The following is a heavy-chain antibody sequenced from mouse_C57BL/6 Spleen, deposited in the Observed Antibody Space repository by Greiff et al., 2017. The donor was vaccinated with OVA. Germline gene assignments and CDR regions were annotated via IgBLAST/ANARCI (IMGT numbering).Heavy chain of an antibody. D-gene: IGHD4-1*01. J-gene: IGHJ4*01. V-gene: IGHV1-64*01. CDR1: GYTFTSYW. CDR2: IHPNSGST. CDR3: EREELGPYYYAMDY. Sequence: QVQLQQPGAELVKPGASVKLSCKASGYTFTSYWMHWVKQRPGQGLEWIGMIHPNSGSTNYNEKFKSKATLTVDKSSSTAYMQLSSLTSEDSAVYYCEREELGPYYYAMDYWGQGTSVTVSS.